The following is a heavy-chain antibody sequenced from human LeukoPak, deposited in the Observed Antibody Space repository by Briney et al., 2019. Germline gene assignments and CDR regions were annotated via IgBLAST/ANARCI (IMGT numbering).Heavy chain of an antibody. D-gene: IGHD6-19*01. CDR3: AKVSSSGWYGQIYYYYYMDV. Sequence: PGGSLRLSCAASGFTFSSYGMHWVRQAPGKGLEWVAVISYDGSNKYYADSVKGRFTISRDNSKNTLYLQMNSLRAEDTAVYYCAKVSSSGWYGQIYYYYYMDVWGKGTTVTVSS. V-gene: IGHV3-30*18. CDR1: GFTFSSYG. CDR2: ISYDGSNK. J-gene: IGHJ6*03.